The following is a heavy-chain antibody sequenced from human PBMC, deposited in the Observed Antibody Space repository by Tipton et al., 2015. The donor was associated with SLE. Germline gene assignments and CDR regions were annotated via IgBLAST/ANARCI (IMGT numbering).Heavy chain of an antibody. CDR2: INHSGRT. CDR3: ARHGGYYFDY. D-gene: IGHD4-23*01. CDR1: GGSFSGYH. J-gene: IGHJ4*02. V-gene: IGHV4-34*01. Sequence: TLSLTCSIYGGSFSGYHWSWIRQPPGKGLEWIGEINHSGRTNYNPSLESRVTISVDTSKNQFSLKLSSVNAADTAVYYCARHGGYYFDYWGQGTLVTVSS.